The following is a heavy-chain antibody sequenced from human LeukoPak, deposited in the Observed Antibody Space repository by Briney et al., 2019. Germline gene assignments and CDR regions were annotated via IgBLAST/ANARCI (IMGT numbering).Heavy chain of an antibody. CDR3: ARDHRSGSGSGTQANDY. D-gene: IGHD3-10*01. J-gene: IGHJ4*02. Sequence: GGSLRLSCAASGFTVSSNYMSWVRQAPGKGLEWVSVIYSGGSTCYADSVKGRFTISRDNAKKSLDLQMNSLRDEDTAVYYCARDHRSGSGSGTQANDYWGQGTLVTVSS. CDR2: IYSGGST. CDR1: GFTVSSNY. V-gene: IGHV3-53*01.